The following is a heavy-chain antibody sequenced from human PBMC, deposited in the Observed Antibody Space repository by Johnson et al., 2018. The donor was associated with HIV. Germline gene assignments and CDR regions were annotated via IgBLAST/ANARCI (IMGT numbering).Heavy chain of an antibody. CDR2: ISSNGGST. Sequence: EVKLVESGGGLVQPGGSLRLSCAASGFTFSSYAMHWVRQAPGKGLEYVSVISSNGGSTYYANSVKGRFTISRDNSKNTLYLQRGSLRAEDMAVYYCAREGGNWSYPGAFDMWGQGTMVTVSS. CDR3: AREGGNWSYPGAFDM. J-gene: IGHJ3*02. V-gene: IGHV3-64*01. D-gene: IGHD1-7*01. CDR1: GFTFSSYA.